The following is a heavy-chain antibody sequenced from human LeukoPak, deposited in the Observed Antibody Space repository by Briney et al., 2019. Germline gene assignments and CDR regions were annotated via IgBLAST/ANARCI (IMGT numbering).Heavy chain of an antibody. Sequence: ASVKVSCKASGYTFTSYAISWVRQAPGQGLEWMGWISAYNGNTNYAQKLQGRVTMSTDTSTSTAYMELRSLRSDDTAVYYCARGPVLAADYYYYYMDVWGKGTTVTVSS. CDR2: ISAYNGNT. CDR3: ARGPVLAADYYYYYMDV. CDR1: GYTFTSYA. D-gene: IGHD2-2*01. J-gene: IGHJ6*03. V-gene: IGHV1-18*01.